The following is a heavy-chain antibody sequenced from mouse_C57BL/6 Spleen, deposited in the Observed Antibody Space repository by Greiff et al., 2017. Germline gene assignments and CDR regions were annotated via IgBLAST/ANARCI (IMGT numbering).Heavy chain of an antibody. D-gene: IGHD1-2*01. CDR3: ARESLITTATMDY. J-gene: IGHJ4*01. CDR2: ISDGGSYT. CDR1: GFTFSSYA. V-gene: IGHV5-4*01. Sequence: EVKLVESGGGLVKPGGSLKLSCAASGFTFSSYAMSWVRQTPEKRLEWVATISDGGSYTYYPDNVKGRFTISRDNAKNNLYLQMSHLKSEDTAMYYCARESLITTATMDYWGQGTSVTVSS.